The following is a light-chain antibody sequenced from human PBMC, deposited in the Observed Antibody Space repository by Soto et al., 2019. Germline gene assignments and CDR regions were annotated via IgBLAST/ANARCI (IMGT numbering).Light chain of an antibody. J-gene: IGKJ1*01. Sequence: DIQMTQSPSSVSAAVGDRVTITCRASQSASSWLVWYQQKPGKAPKLLIYAASTLQSGVPSRLSGSGSGTDFTLTISSLQPEDSATYYCQQTTNFPGTFGQGTKVDIK. CDR2: AAS. V-gene: IGKV1-12*01. CDR1: QSASSW. CDR3: QQTTNFPGT.